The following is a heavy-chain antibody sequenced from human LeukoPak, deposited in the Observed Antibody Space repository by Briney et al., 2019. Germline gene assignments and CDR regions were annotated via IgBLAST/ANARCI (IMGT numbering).Heavy chain of an antibody. V-gene: IGHV3-21*01. D-gene: IGHD1-1*01. CDR2: ISSSSSYI. CDR3: GRAGERHDAFDI. CDR1: GFTFSSYS. Sequence: GGSLRLSCAASGFTFSSYSMNWVRQAPGKGLEWVSSISSSSSYIYYADSVKGRFTISRDNAKNSLYLQMNSLRAEDTAVYYCGRAGERHDAFDIWGQGTMVTVSS. J-gene: IGHJ3*02.